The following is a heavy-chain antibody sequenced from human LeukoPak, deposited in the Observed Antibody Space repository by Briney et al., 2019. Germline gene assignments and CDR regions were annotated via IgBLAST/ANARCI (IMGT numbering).Heavy chain of an antibody. J-gene: IGHJ4*02. Sequence: PSETLSLTCGVSGGSITSTNWWRWVRQPPGQGLEWIWEVSLSGLTNYNASLSSRIIMALDTSKNHLSLHLTSVTAANTAVYYCSRENGAFSPFGYWGQGYLVTVLS. CDR3: SRENGAFSPFGY. CDR1: GGSITSTNW. CDR2: VSLSGLT. D-gene: IGHD2-8*01. V-gene: IGHV4-4*02.